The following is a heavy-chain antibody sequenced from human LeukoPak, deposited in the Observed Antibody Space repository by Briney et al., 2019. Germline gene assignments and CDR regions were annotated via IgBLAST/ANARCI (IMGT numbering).Heavy chain of an antibody. V-gene: IGHV4-34*01. Sequence: PSETLSLTCAVYGGSFSGYYWSWIRQPPGKGLEWIGEINHSGSTNYNPSLKSRVTISVDTSKNQFSLKLSSVTAADTAVYYCARGAVVPAAIQLGLDLWGRGTLVTVSS. CDR3: ARGAVVPAAIQLGLDL. J-gene: IGHJ2*01. CDR2: INHSGST. D-gene: IGHD2-2*02. CDR1: GGSFSGYY.